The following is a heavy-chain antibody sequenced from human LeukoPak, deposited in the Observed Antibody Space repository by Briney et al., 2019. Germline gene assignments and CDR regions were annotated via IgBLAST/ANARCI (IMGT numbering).Heavy chain of an antibody. J-gene: IGHJ4*02. V-gene: IGHV3-49*04. Sequence: SLRLSCTASGFSFGDYAMSWVRQAPGKGLEWVGFIRSKTCGGTTEYAASVQGRFAISRDDSESIAHLQMNSLKTEDTAVYYCTRYYDYVWGSYRYIDYWGQGTLVTVSS. CDR1: GFSFGDYA. CDR2: IRSKTCGGTT. CDR3: TRYYDYVWGSYRYIDY. D-gene: IGHD3-16*02.